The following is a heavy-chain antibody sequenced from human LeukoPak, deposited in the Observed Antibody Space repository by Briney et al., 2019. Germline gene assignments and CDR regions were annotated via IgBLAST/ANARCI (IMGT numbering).Heavy chain of an antibody. Sequence: SETLSLTCTVSGGSISSYYWSWIRQPPGKGLEWIGYIYYSGSTNYNPSLKSRVTISVDTSKNQFSLKLSSVTAADTAVYYCARRADWFDPWGLGTLVTVSS. V-gene: IGHV4-59*08. J-gene: IGHJ5*02. CDR2: IYYSGST. CDR1: GGSISSYY. CDR3: ARRADWFDP.